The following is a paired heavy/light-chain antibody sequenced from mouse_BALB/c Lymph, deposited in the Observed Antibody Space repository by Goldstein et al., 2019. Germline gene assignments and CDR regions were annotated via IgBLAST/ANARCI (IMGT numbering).Light chain of an antibody. CDR3: QHHYGTPLT. Sequence: DIQMTQSPASLSASVGETVTITCRASENIYSYLAWYQQKQGKSPQLLVYNAKTLAEGVPSRFSGSGSGTQFSLKINSLQPEDFGSYYCQHHYGTPLTFGAGTKLELK. J-gene: IGKJ5*01. CDR1: ENIYSY. V-gene: IGKV12-44*01. CDR2: NAK.
Heavy chain of an antibody. CDR3: ARGDYRYYYAMDY. CDR1: GYTFTSYW. Sequence: QVQLQQPGAELVKPGASVKLSCKASGYTFTSYWMHWVKQRPGQGLEWIGEINPSNGRTNYNEKFKSKATLTVDKSSSTAYMQLSSLTSEDSAVYYCARGDYRYYYAMDYWGQGTSVTVSS. V-gene: IGHV1S81*02. CDR2: INPSNGRT. J-gene: IGHJ4*01. D-gene: IGHD2-13*01.